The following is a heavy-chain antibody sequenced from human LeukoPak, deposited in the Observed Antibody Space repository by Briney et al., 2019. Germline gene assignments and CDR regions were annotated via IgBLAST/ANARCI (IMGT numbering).Heavy chain of an antibody. D-gene: IGHD3-16*01. CDR2: IYYSGST. J-gene: IGHJ4*02. V-gene: IGHV4-30-4*01. CDR3: ARVITFGGVHQYYFDY. Sequence: SETLSLTCTVSGGSISSGDYYWRWIRQPPGKGLEWIGYIYYSGSTYYNPSLKSRVTISVDTSKNQFSLKLSSVTAADTAVYYCARVITFGGVHQYYFDYWGQGTLVTVSS. CDR1: GGSISSGDYY.